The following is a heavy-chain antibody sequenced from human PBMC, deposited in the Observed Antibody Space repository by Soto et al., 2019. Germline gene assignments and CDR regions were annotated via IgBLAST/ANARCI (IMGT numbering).Heavy chain of an antibody. CDR2: VSGSGGST. V-gene: IGHV3-23*01. Sequence: GGSLRLSCAASGFTFSSYAMSWVRQAPGKGLEWVSSVSGSGGSTYYADSVKGRFTVSRDNSKNTLYLQMNSLRAEDTAVFYCAKERSSGWSFDYWGQGTLVTVSS. J-gene: IGHJ4*02. D-gene: IGHD6-19*01. CDR1: GFTFSSYA. CDR3: AKERSSGWSFDY.